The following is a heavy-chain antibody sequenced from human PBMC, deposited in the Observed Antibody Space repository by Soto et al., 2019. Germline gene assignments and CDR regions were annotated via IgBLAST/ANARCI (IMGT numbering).Heavy chain of an antibody. J-gene: IGHJ6*02. CDR3: ARDTYYTDSSGWYVDYYGMDV. Sequence: SETLSLTCTVSGGSISSYYWSWIRQPPGKGLEWIGYIYYSGSTNYNPSLKSRVTISVDTSKNQFSLKLSSVTAADTAVYYCARDTYYTDSSGWYVDYYGMDVWGQGTTVTVSS. D-gene: IGHD6-19*01. CDR2: IYYSGST. V-gene: IGHV4-59*01. CDR1: GGSISSYY.